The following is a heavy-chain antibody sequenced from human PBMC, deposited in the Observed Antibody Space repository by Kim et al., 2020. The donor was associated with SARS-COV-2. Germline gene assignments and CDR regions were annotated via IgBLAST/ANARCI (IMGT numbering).Heavy chain of an antibody. CDR3: ARDGYGSGSYYNVGTFDY. CDR2: INTNTGNP. D-gene: IGHD3-10*01. Sequence: ASVKVSCKASGYTFTSYAMNWVRQAPGQGLEWMGWINTNTGNPTYAQGFTGRFVFSLDTSVSTAYLQISSLKAEDTAVYYCARDGYGSGSYYNVGTFDYWGQGTLVTVSS. CDR1: GYTFTSYA. V-gene: IGHV7-4-1*02. J-gene: IGHJ4*02.